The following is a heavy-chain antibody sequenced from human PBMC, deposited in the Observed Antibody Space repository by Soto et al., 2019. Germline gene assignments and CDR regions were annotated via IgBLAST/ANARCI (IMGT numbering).Heavy chain of an antibody. CDR2: ISAYNGNT. CDR1: GYTFTSYG. Sequence: QVQLVQSGAEVKKPGASVKVSCKASGYTFTSYGISWVRQAPGQGLEWMGWISAYNGNTNYAQKLEGRVTMTTDTSTSTAYMELRSLRSDDTAVYYCARGTPIGYSSSWYIGVDDYWGQGTLVTVSS. V-gene: IGHV1-18*01. D-gene: IGHD6-13*01. CDR3: ARGTPIGYSSSWYIGVDDY. J-gene: IGHJ4*02.